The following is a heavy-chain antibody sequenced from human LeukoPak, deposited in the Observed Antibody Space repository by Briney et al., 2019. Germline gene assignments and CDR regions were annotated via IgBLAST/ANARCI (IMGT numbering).Heavy chain of an antibody. D-gene: IGHD3/OR15-3a*01. Sequence: GGSLRLSCAGSGFTFSRHSMNWVRQAPGKGLEWVSSISNTANHIYYADSVKGRFTISRDNANNSLYLQMSSLRAEDTAAYYCARGDWTPANFDYWGQGTLVTVSS. CDR2: ISNTANHI. CDR1: GFTFSRHS. V-gene: IGHV3-21*01. CDR3: ARGDWTPANFDY. J-gene: IGHJ4*02.